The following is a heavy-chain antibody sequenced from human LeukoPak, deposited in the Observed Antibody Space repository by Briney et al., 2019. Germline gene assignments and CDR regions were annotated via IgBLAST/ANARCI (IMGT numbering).Heavy chain of an antibody. CDR2: ITSDRSST. D-gene: IGHD5-12*01. J-gene: IGHJ4*02. CDR3: ARDGSLPDY. CDR1: QFNFSSYW. Sequence: PGGSLRLSCAASQFNFSSYWMHWVRQAPGKGLVWVSLITSDRSSTSYADYVKGRFTISRDNAKNMLYLQMNSLRAEDTAVYYCARDGSLPDYWGQGTLVTVSS. V-gene: IGHV3-74*01.